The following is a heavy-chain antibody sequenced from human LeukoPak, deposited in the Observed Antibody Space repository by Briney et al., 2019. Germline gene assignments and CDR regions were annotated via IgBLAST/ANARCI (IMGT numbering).Heavy chain of an antibody. CDR3: ARGGSGSGYLYYFDY. J-gene: IGHJ4*02. CDR1: GYTFSDYS. Sequence: ASVKVSCKTSGYTFSDYSIHWLRQAPGQGLEWMGRINLNIGATSYAQNFQGRVTMTRDTSISTASMELSGLTSDDTAVYYCARGGSGSGYLYYFDYWGQGTLVSVSS. CDR2: INLNIGAT. V-gene: IGHV1-2*06. D-gene: IGHD3-10*01.